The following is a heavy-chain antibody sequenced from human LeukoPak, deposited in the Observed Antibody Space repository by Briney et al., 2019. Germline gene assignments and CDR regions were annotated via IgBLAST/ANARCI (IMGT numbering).Heavy chain of an antibody. CDR3: AREAYSGYDAYYFDY. CDR2: IYSGGST. J-gene: IGHJ4*02. Sequence: GGSLRLSCAASGFTFSSYSMNWVRQAPGKGLEWVSVIYSGGSTYYADSVKGRFTISRDNAKNSLYLQMNSLRAEDTAVYYCAREAYSGYDAYYFDYWGQGTLVTVSS. V-gene: IGHV3-66*01. CDR1: GFTFSSYS. D-gene: IGHD5-12*01.